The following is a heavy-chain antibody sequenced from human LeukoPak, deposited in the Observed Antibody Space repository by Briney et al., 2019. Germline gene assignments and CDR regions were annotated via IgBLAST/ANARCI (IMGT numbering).Heavy chain of an antibody. Sequence: SETLSLTCTVSGGSISSGDFYWSWIRQPPGKGLEWIGYIYYSGSTFHNPSFKSRVTISVDTSKNQFSLKLSSVTAADTAVYYCARDWNYYVSGSDYGMDVWGQGTTVTVSS. CDR1: GGSISSGDFY. D-gene: IGHD3-10*01. CDR3: ARDWNYYVSGSDYGMDV. V-gene: IGHV4-30-4*01. J-gene: IGHJ6*02. CDR2: IYYSGST.